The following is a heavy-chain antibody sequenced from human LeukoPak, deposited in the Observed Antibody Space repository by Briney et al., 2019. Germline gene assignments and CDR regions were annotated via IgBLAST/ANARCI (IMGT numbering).Heavy chain of an antibody. D-gene: IGHD3-16*01. CDR3: AKVNNDYVWGNYPSFDS. CDR1: GFTFSSHA. CDR2: IRGSTGTT. J-gene: IGHJ4*02. V-gene: IGHV3-23*01. Sequence: GGSLRLSCAASGFTFSSHAVSWVRQAPGKGLEWVSSIRGSTGTTYYADSVKGRFTISGDSSKDTLYLQMNNLRAEDTAVYYCAKVNNDYVWGNYPSFDSWGQGTLVTVSS.